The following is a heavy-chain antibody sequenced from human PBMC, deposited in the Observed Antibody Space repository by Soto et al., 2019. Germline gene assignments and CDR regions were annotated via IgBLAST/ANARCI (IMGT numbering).Heavy chain of an antibody. V-gene: IGHV3-23*01. CDR3: AKGRISPGAF. CDR2: IINSGDVT. J-gene: IGHJ1*01. CDR1: GCSISTHA. Sequence: GGTLRLSCSASGCSISTHAMTVVRQAPGKWLEWVSAIINSGDVTYYTDSVKGRFIISRENSKNTLYLQVNSLSAEDTALYFCAKGRISPGAFWGQGTVVIVSS. D-gene: IGHD3-10*01.